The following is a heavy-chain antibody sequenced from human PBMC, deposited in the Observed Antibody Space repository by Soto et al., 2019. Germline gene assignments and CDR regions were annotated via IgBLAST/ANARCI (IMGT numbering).Heavy chain of an antibody. V-gene: IGHV4-4*02. CDR2: IYHSGST. CDR3: ARGPVAGSPNYYYYGMDV. CDR1: GGSISSSNW. J-gene: IGHJ6*02. D-gene: IGHD6-19*01. Sequence: SETLSLTCAVSGGSISSSNWWSWVRQPPGKGLEWIGEIYHSGSTNYNPSLKSRVTIPVDKSKNQFSLKLSSVTAADTAVYYCARGPVAGSPNYYYYGMDVWGQGTTVTVSS.